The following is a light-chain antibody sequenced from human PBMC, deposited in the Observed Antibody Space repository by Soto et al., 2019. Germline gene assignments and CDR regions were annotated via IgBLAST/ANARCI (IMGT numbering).Light chain of an antibody. V-gene: IGKV3-20*01. J-gene: IGKJ1*01. CDR2: GAS. CDR3: QQYGSSPTWT. Sequence: ESVLTHSPGTLSLSPGERATLSCRASQSVSSNYLAWYQQKPGQAPRLLIYGASTRATGIPDRFSGSGSGTDFTLTISSLQFGDSAVYYCQQYGSSPTWTFGQGTKVDIK. CDR1: QSVSSNY.